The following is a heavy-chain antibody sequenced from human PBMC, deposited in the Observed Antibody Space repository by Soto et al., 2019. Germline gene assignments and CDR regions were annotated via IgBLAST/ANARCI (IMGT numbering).Heavy chain of an antibody. CDR1: GFTFSSEA. CDR3: AAAPPGIKAFDI. V-gene: IGHV3-23*01. CDR2: ISGSGGST. Sequence: GGSLGLACAASGFTFSSEAMSWVRQAPGKGLEWVSAISGSGGSTYYADSVKGRFTISRDNSKNTLYLQMNSLRAEDTAVYYCAAAPPGIKAFDISAQGTMVTVSS. D-gene: IGHD3-10*01. J-gene: IGHJ3*02.